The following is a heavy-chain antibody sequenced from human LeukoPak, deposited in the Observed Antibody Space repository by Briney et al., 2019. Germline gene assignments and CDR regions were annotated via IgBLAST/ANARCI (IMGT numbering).Heavy chain of an antibody. CDR3: ARDHVPSMIVVVITAGDY. V-gene: IGHV3-30-3*01. Sequence: GGSLRLSCAASGFTFSSYAMHWVRQAPGKGLERVAVISYDGSNKYYADSVKGRFTISRDNSKNTLYLQMNSLRAEDTAVYYCARDHVPSMIVVVITAGDYWGQGTLVTVSS. J-gene: IGHJ4*02. D-gene: IGHD3-22*01. CDR1: GFTFSSYA. CDR2: ISYDGSNK.